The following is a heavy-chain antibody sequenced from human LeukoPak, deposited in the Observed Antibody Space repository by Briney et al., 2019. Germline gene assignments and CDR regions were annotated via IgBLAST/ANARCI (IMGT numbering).Heavy chain of an antibody. Sequence: GGSLRLSCVASGFTFSNYWIHWVRQVPGKGLVWVSRTSLDGRSTTYADSVKGRFIISRDNAKNTLFLEMNSLRAEDTAVYYCARGVRIAVAGNIDYWGQGTLVTVSS. CDR3: ARGVRIAVAGNIDY. CDR1: GFTFSNYW. D-gene: IGHD6-19*01. CDR2: TSLDGRST. J-gene: IGHJ4*02. V-gene: IGHV3-74*01.